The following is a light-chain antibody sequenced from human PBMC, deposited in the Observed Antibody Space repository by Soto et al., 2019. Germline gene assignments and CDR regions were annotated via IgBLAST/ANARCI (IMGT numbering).Light chain of an antibody. CDR1: QNVSSN. CDR3: QQYNNCPPVT. Sequence: EIVMTQSPATLSVSPGDRATLSCRASQNVSSNLAWYQQKPGQAPRLLIYGASTRLTGIPARFSGSGSGTAFTLTISSLLSEDFAVYYCQQYNNCPPVTFGQGTKLEIK. J-gene: IGKJ2*01. V-gene: IGKV3-15*01. CDR2: GAS.